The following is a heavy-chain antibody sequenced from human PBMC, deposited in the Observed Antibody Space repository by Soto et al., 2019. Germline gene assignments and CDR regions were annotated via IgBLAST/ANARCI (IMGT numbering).Heavy chain of an antibody. CDR3: ARGCELLGYFQH. CDR1: GFTFSSYA. V-gene: IGHV3-23*01. J-gene: IGHJ1*01. D-gene: IGHD1-26*01. CDR2: ISGSGGST. Sequence: EVQLLESGGGLVQPGGSLRLSCAASGFTFSSYAMSWVRQAPGKGLEWVSAISGSGGSTYYADSVKGRFTISRDNSKNTLYLQMNSLRAEYTAVYYCARGCELLGYFQHWGQGTLVTVSS.